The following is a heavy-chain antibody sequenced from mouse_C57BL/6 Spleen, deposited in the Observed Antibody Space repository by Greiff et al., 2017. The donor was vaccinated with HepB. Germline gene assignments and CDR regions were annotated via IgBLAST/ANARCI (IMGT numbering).Heavy chain of an antibody. V-gene: IGHV14-1*01. J-gene: IGHJ3*01. D-gene: IGHD2-5*01. CDR2: IDPEDGDT. CDR1: GFNIKDYY. Sequence: VQLQQSGAELVRPGASVKLSCTASGFNIKDYYMHWVKQRPEQGLEWIGRIDPEDGDTEYDPKLQGKATMTADTSSNTAYLQISSLTSEDTAVYYCTSYSNYEGFAYWGQGTLVTVSA. CDR3: TSYSNYEGFAY.